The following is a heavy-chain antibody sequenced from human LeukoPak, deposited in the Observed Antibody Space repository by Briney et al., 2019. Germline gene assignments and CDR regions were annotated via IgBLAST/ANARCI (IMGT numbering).Heavy chain of an antibody. CDR1: GGSISSSNYF. Sequence: PSETLSLTCTVSGGSISSSNYFWGWIRQPPGKGLEWIGSIYYSGSTYYNTSLKSRVTISVDTSKNQFSLNLNSVTAADTAVYYCARLSSSWILDYWGQGTLVTVSS. J-gene: IGHJ4*02. CDR3: ARLSSSWILDY. V-gene: IGHV4-39*01. CDR2: IYYSGST. D-gene: IGHD6-13*01.